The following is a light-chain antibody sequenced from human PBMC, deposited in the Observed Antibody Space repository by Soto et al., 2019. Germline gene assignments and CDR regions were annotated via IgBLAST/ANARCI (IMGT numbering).Light chain of an antibody. Sequence: EILLTQSPGTLSLSPGERASLSCRASQTISSSYLAWYQQKPGQAPRLLIYGTSARATGIPDRFSGSGSGTAFTLTISRLEPEDFAVYYCQQYGYPPRTFGQGTKVEIK. CDR2: GTS. CDR3: QQYGYPPRT. V-gene: IGKV3-20*01. CDR1: QTISSSY. J-gene: IGKJ1*01.